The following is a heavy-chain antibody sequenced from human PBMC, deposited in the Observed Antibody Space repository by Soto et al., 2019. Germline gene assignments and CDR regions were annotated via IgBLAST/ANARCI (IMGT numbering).Heavy chain of an antibody. Sequence: PGGSLRLSCAASGFTFSSYGMHWVRQAPGKGLEWVAVISYDGSNKYYADSVKGRFTISRDNSKNTLYLQMNSLRAEDTAVYYCAKDRSVRGRGWPPKDYWGQGTLVTVLL. CDR2: ISYDGSNK. D-gene: IGHD6-19*01. CDR1: GFTFSSYG. V-gene: IGHV3-30*18. CDR3: AKDRSVRGRGWPPKDY. J-gene: IGHJ4*02.